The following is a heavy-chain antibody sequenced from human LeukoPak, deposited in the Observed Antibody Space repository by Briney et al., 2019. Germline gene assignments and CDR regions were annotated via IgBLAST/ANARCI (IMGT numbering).Heavy chain of an antibody. Sequence: GGSLRLSCAASGFTFSSYAMSRVRQAPGKGLEWVSAISGSVGSTYYADSVKGRVTISRDNSKNTLYLQMNSLRAEDTAVYYCAKEAAYGDYQYYFDYWGQGTLVTVSS. CDR2: ISGSVGST. V-gene: IGHV3-23*01. CDR3: AKEAAYGDYQYYFDY. CDR1: GFTFSSYA. D-gene: IGHD4-17*01. J-gene: IGHJ4*02.